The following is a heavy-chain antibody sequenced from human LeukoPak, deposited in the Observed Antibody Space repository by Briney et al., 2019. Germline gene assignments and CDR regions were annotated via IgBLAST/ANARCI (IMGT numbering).Heavy chain of an antibody. CDR3: ARHGLPALRYYYGMDV. J-gene: IGHJ6*04. V-gene: IGHV5-10-1*01. D-gene: IGHD2-2*01. CDR1: GYSFTSYW. CDR2: IDPSDSYT. Sequence: GESLKISCQGSGYSFTSYWISWVRQMPGKGLEWMGRIDPSDSYTNYSPSFQGHVTISADKSISTAYLQWSSLKASDTAMYYCARHGLPALRYYYGMDVWGKGTTVTVSS.